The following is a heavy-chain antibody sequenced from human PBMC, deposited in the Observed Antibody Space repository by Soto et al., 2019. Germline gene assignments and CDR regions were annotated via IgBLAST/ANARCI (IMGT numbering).Heavy chain of an antibody. CDR1: GGSISSYY. V-gene: IGHV4-4*07. D-gene: IGHD2-15*01. J-gene: IGHJ4*02. CDR2: IYTSGST. CDR3: AREGRVVVAAKYFDY. Sequence: SETLSLTCTVSGGSISSYYWSWIRQPAGKGLEWIGRIYTSGSTNYNPSLKSRVTMSVDTSKNQFSLKLSSVTAADTAVYYCAREGRVVVAAKYFDYWGQGTLVTVSS.